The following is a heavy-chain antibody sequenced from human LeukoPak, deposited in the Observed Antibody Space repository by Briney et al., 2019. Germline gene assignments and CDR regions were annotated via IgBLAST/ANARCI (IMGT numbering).Heavy chain of an antibody. J-gene: IGHJ4*02. D-gene: IGHD5-18*01. Sequence: PGGSLRLSCAASGFTFSSYSMNWVRQAPGKGLEWVSYISSSSSTIYYADSVKGRFTISRDNAKNSLYLQMNSLRAEDTAVYYCAKDHRYSYAGLAYFDYWGQGTLVTVSS. CDR3: AKDHRYSYAGLAYFDY. V-gene: IGHV3-48*01. CDR2: ISSSSSTI. CDR1: GFTFSSYS.